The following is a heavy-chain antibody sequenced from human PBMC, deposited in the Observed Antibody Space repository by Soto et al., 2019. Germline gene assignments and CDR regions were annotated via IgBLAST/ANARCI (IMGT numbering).Heavy chain of an antibody. J-gene: IGHJ5*02. CDR3: ARPKTIGAAAGKGWFDP. CDR1: GGSISSGGYS. V-gene: IGHV4-30-2*03. CDR2: IYHSGST. Sequence: SETLSLTCAVSGGSISSGGYSWSWIRQPPGKGLEWIGYIYHSGSTYYSPSLKGRLIISVDPSKNQFSLKLTSVTAADTAMYYCARPKTIGAAAGKGWFDPWGQGTLVTVSS. D-gene: IGHD6-13*01.